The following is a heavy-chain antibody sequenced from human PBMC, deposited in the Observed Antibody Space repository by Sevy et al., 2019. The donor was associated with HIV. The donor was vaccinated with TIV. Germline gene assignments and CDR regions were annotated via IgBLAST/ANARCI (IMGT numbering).Heavy chain of an antibody. V-gene: IGHV3-15*01. J-gene: IGHJ4*02. CDR1: GFTFSDAW. CDR3: TTEGAD. CDR2: VRSKGDGGTT. Sequence: GGYLRLSCAASGFTFSDAWMSWVRQAPGKGLEWVGRVRSKGDGGTTEYAAPVKGRFTIARDDSKNMMYVQMNSLKTEDTAVYYCTTEGADWGQGTLVTVSS.